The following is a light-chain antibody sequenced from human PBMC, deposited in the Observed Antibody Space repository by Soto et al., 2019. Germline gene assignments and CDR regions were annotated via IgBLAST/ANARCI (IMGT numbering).Light chain of an antibody. Sequence: DIQLTQSPSFLSASVGDRVTNTCRASQGISSSLAWYQQKPGKAPNLLIYAASTLQTGVPSRFSGSGSGTEFTLTISSLQPEDFATYYCQHLYAYPLDFGQGTRLDIK. CDR3: QHLYAYPLD. J-gene: IGKJ5*01. V-gene: IGKV1-9*01. CDR2: AAS. CDR1: QGISSS.